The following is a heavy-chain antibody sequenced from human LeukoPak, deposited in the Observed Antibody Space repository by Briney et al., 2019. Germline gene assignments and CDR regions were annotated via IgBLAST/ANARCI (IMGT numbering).Heavy chain of an antibody. V-gene: IGHV3-7*01. J-gene: IGHJ3*02. CDR1: GFTFSSYW. D-gene: IGHD1-26*01. CDR3: ARAQELIGDAFDI. Sequence: PGGSLRLSCAASGFTFSSYWMSWVRQAPGKGLEWVANIKQDGSEKYYVDSVKGRFTISRDNAKNSLYLQMNSLRAEDTAVYYCARAQELIGDAFDIWGQGTMVTVSS. CDR2: IKQDGSEK.